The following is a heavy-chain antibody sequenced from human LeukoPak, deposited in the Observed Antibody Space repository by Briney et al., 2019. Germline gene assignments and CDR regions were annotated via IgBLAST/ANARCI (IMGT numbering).Heavy chain of an antibody. J-gene: IGHJ4*02. CDR2: INSDGSST. D-gene: IGHD6-19*01. CDR3: ATTATSSGWYSFDY. V-gene: IGHV3-74*01. Sequence: PGGSLRLSCAASGFTFSSYSMNWVRQAPGKGLVWVSRINSDGSSTSYADSVKGRFTISRDNAKNTLYLQMNSLRAEDTAVYYCATTATSSGWYSFDYWGQGTLVTVSS. CDR1: GFTFSSYS.